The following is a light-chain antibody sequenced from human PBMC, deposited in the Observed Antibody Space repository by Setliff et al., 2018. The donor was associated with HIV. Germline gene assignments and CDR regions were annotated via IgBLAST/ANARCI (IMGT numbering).Light chain of an antibody. CDR3: ASYAGDDLYL. CDR1: TSDSGSYNY. V-gene: IGLV2-8*01. CDR2: EVS. J-gene: IGLJ1*01. Sequence: QSALTQPTAASGSLGQSVTISCTGTTSDSGSYNYVSWYQQHPGKAPKLIIFEVSRRPSGVPDRFSGSKSGSTASLTVSGLQPEDEADYYCASYAGDDLYLIGPGTKV.